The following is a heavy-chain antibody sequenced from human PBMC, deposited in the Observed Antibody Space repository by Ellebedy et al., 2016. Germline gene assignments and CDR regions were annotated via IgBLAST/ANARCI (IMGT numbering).Heavy chain of an antibody. CDR2: IKQDGSEK. Sequence: GESLKISCAASGFTFSSYWMSWVRQAPGKGLEWVANIKQDGSEKYYVDSVKGRFTISRDNAKNSLYLQMNSLRAEDTAVYYCARALGSGVDYFDYWGQGTLVTVSS. CDR1: GFTFSSYW. V-gene: IGHV3-7*03. D-gene: IGHD3-10*01. CDR3: ARALGSGVDYFDY. J-gene: IGHJ4*02.